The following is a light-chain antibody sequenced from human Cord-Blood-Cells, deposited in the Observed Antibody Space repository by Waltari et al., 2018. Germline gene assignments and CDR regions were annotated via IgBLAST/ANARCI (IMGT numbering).Light chain of an antibody. CDR1: QSISSW. V-gene: IGKV1-5*03. Sequence: DIQMTQSPSTRSASVGDSVTITCRASQSISSWLAWYQQKPGKAPKLLIYKASSLESGVPSRFSGSGSGTEFTLTISSLQPDDFATYYCQQYNSYSSFGQGTKLEIK. J-gene: IGKJ2*03. CDR2: KAS. CDR3: QQYNSYSS.